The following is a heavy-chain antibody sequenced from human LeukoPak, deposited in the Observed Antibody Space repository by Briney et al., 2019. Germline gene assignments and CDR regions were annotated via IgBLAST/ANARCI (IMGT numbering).Heavy chain of an antibody. V-gene: IGHV3-74*01. CDR2: IKSDGST. Sequence: GGSLRLPCAASGFTFSTYWMHWVRQAPGKGLVWVSRIKSDGSTNYADSVKGRFTISRDNAKNTVSLQMNSLRPEDTGVYYCARAPSEIGGYYPEYFRHWGQGTLVTVSS. J-gene: IGHJ1*01. CDR3: ARAPSEIGGYYPEYFRH. D-gene: IGHD3-22*01. CDR1: GFTFSTYW.